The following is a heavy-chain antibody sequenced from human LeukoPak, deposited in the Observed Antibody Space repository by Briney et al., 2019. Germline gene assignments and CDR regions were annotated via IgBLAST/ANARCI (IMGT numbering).Heavy chain of an antibody. J-gene: IGHJ3*02. V-gene: IGHV4-34*01. D-gene: IGHD1-26*01. CDR2: INHSGST. CDR3: ARGLTIVSLRLGRGATRGDDI. CDR1: GGSFSGYY. Sequence: PSETLSLTCAVYGGSFSGYYWSWIRQPPGKGLEWIGEINHSGSTNYNPSLKSRVTISVDTSKNQFSLKLSSVTAADTAVYYCARGLTIVSLRLGRGATRGDDIWGQGTMVTVSS.